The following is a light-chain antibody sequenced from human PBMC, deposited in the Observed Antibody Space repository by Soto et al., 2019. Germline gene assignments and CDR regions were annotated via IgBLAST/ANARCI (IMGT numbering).Light chain of an antibody. CDR2: GGF. CDR1: QTLRNK. CDR3: QQHNAWPLT. J-gene: IGKJ3*01. Sequence: IVLTQSPGTLSVSPGERVILSCRASQTLRNKLAWYQQKPGQAPRLLIYGGFTRATGIPARFSGSGSGTGFTLTINSLQSEDFAIYYCQQHNAWPLTFGPGTKLDLK. V-gene: IGKV3-15*01.